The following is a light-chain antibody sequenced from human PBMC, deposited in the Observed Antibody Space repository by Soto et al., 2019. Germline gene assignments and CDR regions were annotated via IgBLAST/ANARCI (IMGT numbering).Light chain of an antibody. Sequence: DIQMTQSPSTLSASVGDRVTITCRASQSISSWLAWYQQKPGKAPKLLIYKASTLKSGVPSRFSGSGSGTEFTLTISSLQPDDFATYYCQQYVTEFRSFGQGTKGDIK. CDR2: KAS. V-gene: IGKV1-5*03. CDR3: QQYVTEFRS. J-gene: IGKJ1*01. CDR1: QSISSW.